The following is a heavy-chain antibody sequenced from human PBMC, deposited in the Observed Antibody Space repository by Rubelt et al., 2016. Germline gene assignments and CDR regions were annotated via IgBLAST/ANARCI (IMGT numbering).Heavy chain of an antibody. CDR2: ISAYNGNT. V-gene: IGHV1-18*01. D-gene: IGHD6-19*01. J-gene: IGHJ4*02. Sequence: QVQLVQSGAEVKKPGASVKVSCKASGYTFTSYGISWVRQAPGQGLEWMGWISAYNGNTNYAQKCQGRVTITRDTSASTAYMGLSSLRSEDTAIYYCATGYSSGWYVAYWGQGTLVTVSS. CDR1: GYTFTSYG. CDR3: ATGYSSGWYVAY.